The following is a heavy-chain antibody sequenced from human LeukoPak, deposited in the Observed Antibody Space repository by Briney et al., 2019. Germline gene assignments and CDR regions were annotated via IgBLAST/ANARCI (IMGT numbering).Heavy chain of an antibody. V-gene: IGHV3-48*01. Sequence: GGSLRLSCEASGFTFSRFSMTWVRQAPGKGLEWVSYISSISSRSTIIHYADSVKGRFTISRDNAKNSLYLQMNSLRAEDTAVYYCARDKLDYYNYGMDVWGQGTTVTVSS. CDR1: GFTFSRFS. J-gene: IGHJ6*02. D-gene: IGHD3-10*01. CDR3: ARDKLDYYNYGMDV. CDR2: ISSISSRSTII.